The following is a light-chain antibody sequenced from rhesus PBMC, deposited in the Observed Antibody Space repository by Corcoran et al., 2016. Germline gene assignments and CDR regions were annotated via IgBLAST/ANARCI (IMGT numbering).Light chain of an antibody. V-gene: IGKV1-21*01. CDR3: QQYNSAPLA. CDR1: QGISSW. Sequence: DIQTTQSPSSLSASVGDRVTITCRASQGISSWLAWYQQKPGKAPKFLIYKASSLQSGVPSRFSGSGSGTDFTLTISSLPPEVFATNSSQQYNSAPLAFGGGTKVEIK. CDR2: KAS. J-gene: IGKJ4*01.